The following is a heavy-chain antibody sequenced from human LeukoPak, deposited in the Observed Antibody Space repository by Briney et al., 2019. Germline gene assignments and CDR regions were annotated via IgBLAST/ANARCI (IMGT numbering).Heavy chain of an antibody. J-gene: IGHJ3*02. D-gene: IGHD4-23*01. Sequence: SETLSLTCTVSGGSISTYYWSWIRQPPGKGLEWIGCVYYGGSTNYNPSLKSRGTMSVDTSKNQFSLKLSSVTAADTAVYHCARGSITVVPAFDIWGQGTMVTVSS. V-gene: IGHV4-59*12. CDR3: ARGSITVVPAFDI. CDR2: VYYGGST. CDR1: GGSISTYY.